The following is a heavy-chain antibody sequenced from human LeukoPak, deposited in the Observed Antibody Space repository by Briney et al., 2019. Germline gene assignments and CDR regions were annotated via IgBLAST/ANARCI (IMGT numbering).Heavy chain of an antibody. J-gene: IGHJ6*02. D-gene: IGHD3-22*01. Sequence: PGGSLRLSCAASGFTFSSYAMHWVRQAPGKGLEWVAVISYDGSNKYYADSVKGRFTISRDNSKNTLYLKMNSLRAEDTAVYYCAREVDDSSGYYQPYYYYYGMDVWGQGTTVTVSS. CDR1: GFTFSSYA. CDR3: AREVDDSSGYYQPYYYYYGMDV. V-gene: IGHV3-30-3*01. CDR2: ISYDGSNK.